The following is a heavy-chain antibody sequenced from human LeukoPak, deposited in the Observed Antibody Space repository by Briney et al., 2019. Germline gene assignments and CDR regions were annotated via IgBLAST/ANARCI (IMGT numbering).Heavy chain of an antibody. V-gene: IGHV3-30*02. J-gene: IGHJ6*03. Sequence: GGSLRLSCAASGFTFSSYGMHWVRQAPDKGLEWVAVIRYDGSNKYYAASVKGRFTISRDNSENTLYLQMNSLRAEDTAVYYCAKEDYYYYMDVWGKGTTVTISS. CDR2: IRYDGSNK. CDR1: GFTFSSYG. CDR3: AKEDYYYYMDV.